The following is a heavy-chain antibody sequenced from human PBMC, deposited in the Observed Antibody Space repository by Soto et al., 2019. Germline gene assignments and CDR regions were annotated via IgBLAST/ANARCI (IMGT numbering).Heavy chain of an antibody. CDR1: GYTFTSYD. CDR3: ARFNIVVVPAAMVWDYYYGMDV. Sequence: ASVKVSCKASGYTFTSYDINWVRQATGQGLEWMGWMNPNSGNTGYAQKFQGRVTMTRNTSISTAYMELSSLRSEDTAVYYCARFNIVVVPAAMVWDYYYGMDVWGQGTTVTVSS. D-gene: IGHD2-2*01. J-gene: IGHJ6*02. CDR2: MNPNSGNT. V-gene: IGHV1-8*01.